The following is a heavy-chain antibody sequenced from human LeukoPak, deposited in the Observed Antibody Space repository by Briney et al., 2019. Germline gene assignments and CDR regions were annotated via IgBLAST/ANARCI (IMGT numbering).Heavy chain of an antibody. D-gene: IGHD2-2*02. Sequence: SETLSLTCAVYGGSFSGYYWSWIRQPPGKGLEWIGEINHSGSTTYNPSPKSRVTISVDTSKNQFSLKLSSVSAADTAVYYCARWVVPAAIGYWGQGTLVTVSS. CDR2: INHSGST. CDR3: ARWVVPAAIGY. V-gene: IGHV4-34*01. CDR1: GGSFSGYY. J-gene: IGHJ4*02.